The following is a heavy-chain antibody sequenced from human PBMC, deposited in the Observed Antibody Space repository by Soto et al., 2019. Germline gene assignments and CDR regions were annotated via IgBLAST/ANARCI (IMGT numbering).Heavy chain of an antibody. CDR3: ARDNLAFDI. V-gene: IGHV3-11*01. CDR2: ISYSGSTI. J-gene: IGHJ3*02. CDR1: GFTFSDYY. Sequence: PGGSPETSCAASGFTFSDYYMSWIRQAPGKGLEWVSYISYSGSTIYYADSVKGRFTISRDNAKNSLYLQMNSLRAEDTAVYYCARDNLAFDIWGQGTMVTVSS.